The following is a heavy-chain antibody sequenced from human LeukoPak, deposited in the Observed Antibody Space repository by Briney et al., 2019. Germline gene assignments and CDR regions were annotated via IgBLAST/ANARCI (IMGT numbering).Heavy chain of an antibody. Sequence: SETLSLTCTVPGGSISSYYWSWIRQPAGKGLEWIGRIYTSGSTNYNPSLKSRVTMSVDTSKNQFSLKLSSVTAADTAVYYCARNFGVVSMNWFDPWGQGTLVTVSS. J-gene: IGHJ5*02. CDR3: ARNFGVVSMNWFDP. V-gene: IGHV4-4*07. CDR2: IYTSGST. D-gene: IGHD3-3*01. CDR1: GGSISSYY.